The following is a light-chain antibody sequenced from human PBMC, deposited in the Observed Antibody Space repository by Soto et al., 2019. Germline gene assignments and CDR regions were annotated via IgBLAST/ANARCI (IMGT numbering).Light chain of an antibody. CDR3: QQYGSSRRALT. J-gene: IGKJ4*01. CDR2: GAS. Sequence: EIALTQSPGTLSLSPGERATLSCRASQSVSSSYLAWYQQKPGQAPRLLIYGASSRSTGIPDRFSGSGSGTDFTLTISRLEPEDCAVYYCQQYGSSRRALTFGGGTKVEIK. CDR1: QSVSSSY. V-gene: IGKV3-20*01.